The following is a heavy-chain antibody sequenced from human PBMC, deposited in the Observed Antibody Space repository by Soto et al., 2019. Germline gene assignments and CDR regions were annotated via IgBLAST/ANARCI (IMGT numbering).Heavy chain of an antibody. J-gene: IGHJ4*02. CDR2: MSHSGPT. CDR1: GGSVTTNYW. CDR3: GMSRGCYTLHT. V-gene: IGHV4-4*02. D-gene: IGHD6-19*01. Sequence: QLQESGPGLVKPSGTLSLTCAVSGGSVTTNYWWGWVRQSPVTGLEWIGDMSHSGPTNYSPSLKRLITTSGEASRTQFNQESKSVTPADTPLEFCGMSRGCYTLHTGGQGTLVTVSS.